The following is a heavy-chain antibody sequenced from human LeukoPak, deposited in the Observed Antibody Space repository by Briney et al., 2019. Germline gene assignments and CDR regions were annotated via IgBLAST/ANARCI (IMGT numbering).Heavy chain of an antibody. V-gene: IGHV3-15*01. Sequence: GGSLRLSCAASGFTFSNAWMSWVRQAPGKGLEWVGRIKSKTDGGTTDYAAPVKGRFTISRDDSKNTLYLQMNSLKTEDTAVYYCTTSLRYFDGRRWSDPWGQGTLVTVSS. CDR1: GFTFSNAW. CDR3: TTSLRYFDGRRWSDP. J-gene: IGHJ5*02. D-gene: IGHD3-9*01. CDR2: IKSKTDGGTT.